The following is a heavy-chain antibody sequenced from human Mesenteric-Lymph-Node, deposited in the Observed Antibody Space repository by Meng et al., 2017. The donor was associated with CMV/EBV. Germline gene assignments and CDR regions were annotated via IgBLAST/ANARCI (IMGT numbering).Heavy chain of an antibody. CDR2: MNPNSGNT. Sequence: SGYTFTSYDINWVRQATGQGLEWMGWMNPNSGNTGSAQRFQGRVTMTRDTSISTAYMELSSLRSEDTAVYYCARGGITIFGVIIATDYWGQGTLVTVSS. CDR1: GYTFTSYD. CDR3: ARGGITIFGVIIATDY. J-gene: IGHJ4*02. V-gene: IGHV1-8*01. D-gene: IGHD3-3*01.